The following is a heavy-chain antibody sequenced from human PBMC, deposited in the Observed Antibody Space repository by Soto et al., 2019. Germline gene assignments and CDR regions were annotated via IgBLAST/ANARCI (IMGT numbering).Heavy chain of an antibody. CDR3: ARVPSYGSTWEYYFYYYGMDV. V-gene: IGHV2-26*01. J-gene: IGHJ6*02. CDR2: IFSIDEK. D-gene: IGHD2-15*01. CDR1: GFSLNNTRVG. Sequence: QVTLKESGPVLVRPTETLTLTCTVSGFSLNNTRVGVSWIRQPPGKAPEWLAHIFSIDEKSYSTSLRIRLTISKDISKGHVVLIITNMNPLDTAPYFCARVPSYGSTWEYYFYYYGMDVWGPGTTVTVSS.